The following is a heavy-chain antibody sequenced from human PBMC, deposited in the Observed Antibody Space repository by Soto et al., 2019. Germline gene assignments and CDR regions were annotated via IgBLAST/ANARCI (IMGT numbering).Heavy chain of an antibody. Sequence: ASVKVSCKASGYTFTSYDINWVRQATGQGLEWMGWMNPNSGNTGYAQKFQGRVTMTRNTSISTAYMELSSLRSEDTAVYYCARGQGDYVYYYYYYMDVWGKGTTVTVSS. D-gene: IGHD4-17*01. CDR1: GYTFTSYD. CDR2: MNPNSGNT. V-gene: IGHV1-8*01. CDR3: ARGQGDYVYYYYYYMDV. J-gene: IGHJ6*03.